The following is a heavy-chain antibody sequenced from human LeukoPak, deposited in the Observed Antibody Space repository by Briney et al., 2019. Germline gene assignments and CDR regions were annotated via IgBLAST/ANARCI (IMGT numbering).Heavy chain of an antibody. J-gene: IGHJ4*02. D-gene: IGHD3-9*01. Sequence: GGSLRLSCAASGFTFSSYSMNWVRQAPGKGLEWVSSISSSSSYIYYADSVKGRFTISRDNAKNSLYLQMNSLRAEDTAVYYCARESGGFCDILTGTFDYWGQGTLVTVSS. CDR2: ISSSSSYI. V-gene: IGHV3-21*01. CDR3: ARESGGFCDILTGTFDY. CDR1: GFTFSSYS.